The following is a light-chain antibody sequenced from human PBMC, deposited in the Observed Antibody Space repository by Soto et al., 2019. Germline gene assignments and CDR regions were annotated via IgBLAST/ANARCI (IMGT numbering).Light chain of an antibody. J-gene: IGKJ5*01. CDR2: KVS. CDR3: MQASQSRT. CDR1: QSLVYSDGDTY. Sequence: DIVMTQTPPSLSVTLGQPASISCRSSQSLVYSDGDTYLSWLQQRPGQPLRILISKVSNRFSGVPDRFSGSGAGTDFTLKISRVEAEDVGVYYCMQASQSRTFGQGTRLEIK. V-gene: IGKV2-24*01.